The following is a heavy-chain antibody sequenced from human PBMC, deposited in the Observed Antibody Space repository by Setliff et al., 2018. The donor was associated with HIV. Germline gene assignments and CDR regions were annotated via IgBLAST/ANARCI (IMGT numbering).Heavy chain of an antibody. J-gene: IGHJ4*02. D-gene: IGHD6-19*01. CDR2: IIPIFGTA. V-gene: IGHV1-69*13. Sequence: GASVKVSCKASGGTFSSYAISWVRRAPGQGLEWMGGIIPIFGTANYAQKFQGRVTITADESTSTAYMELSSLRSEDTAVYYCARAGASSGWYGWYFDYWGQGTLVTVSS. CDR3: ARAGASSGWYGWYFDY. CDR1: GGTFSSYA.